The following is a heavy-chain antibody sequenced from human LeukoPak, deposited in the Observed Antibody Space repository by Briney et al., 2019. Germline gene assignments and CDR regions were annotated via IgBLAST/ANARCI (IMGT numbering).Heavy chain of an antibody. CDR3: ASHLFGYCSSTSCYRGKYNWFDP. CDR1: GGSFSGYY. Sequence: SETLSLTCVVNGGSFSGYYWSWIRQPPGKGLEWIGEINHSGSTNYNPSLESRVTISVDTSKNQFSLKLSSVTAADTAVYYCASHLFGYCSSTSCYRGKYNWFDPWGQGTLVTVSS. J-gene: IGHJ5*02. CDR2: INHSGST. D-gene: IGHD2-2*03. V-gene: IGHV4-34*01.